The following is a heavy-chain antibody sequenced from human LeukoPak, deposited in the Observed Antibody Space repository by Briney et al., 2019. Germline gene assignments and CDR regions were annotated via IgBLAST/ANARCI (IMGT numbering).Heavy chain of an antibody. V-gene: IGHV5-51*01. CDR2: IYPGDSDT. J-gene: IGHJ4*02. D-gene: IGHD3-10*01. CDR1: GYTFNNYW. CDR3: ARVGVRGVNGRAYFDY. Sequence: GASVKISCQGSGYTFNNYWIGWVRQMPGKGLEWMGIIYPGDSDTTYNPSFQGQVTFSADKSSSTAYLRWSSLKASDTAIYYCARVGVRGVNGRAYFDYWGQGTLVTVSS.